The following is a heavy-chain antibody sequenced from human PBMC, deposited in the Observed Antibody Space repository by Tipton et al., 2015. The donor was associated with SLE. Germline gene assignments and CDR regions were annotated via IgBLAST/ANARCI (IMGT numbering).Heavy chain of an antibody. CDR1: GGSLNNRF. CDR3: ARSESYYSALTY. V-gene: IGHV4-4*07. CDR2: VSPSGGT. D-gene: IGHD1-26*01. J-gene: IGHJ4*02. Sequence: TLSLTCTVSGGSLNNRFCSWIRQSAGKGLEWIGRVSPSGGTNYNPSLKSRVTMSVDTSKNQFSLNLSSLTAADTAVYYCARSESYYSALTYWGQGTLVTVSS.